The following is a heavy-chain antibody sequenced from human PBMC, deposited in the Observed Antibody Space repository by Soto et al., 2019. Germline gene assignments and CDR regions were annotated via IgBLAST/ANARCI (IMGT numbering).Heavy chain of an antibody. J-gene: IGHJ5*02. CDR3: ARARDFRIDP. CDR2: ISNSGST. V-gene: IGHV4-61*01. CDR1: GGSVSSVNNF. Sequence: QVQLQESGPGLVKPSETLSLTCSVSGGSVSSVNNFWTWIRQPPGKGLEWIGHISNSGSTLYNPSLKRRVTASPDTSRNEFSMRLSSLTAADSAIYYCARARDFRIDPWGQGTLVTVSS.